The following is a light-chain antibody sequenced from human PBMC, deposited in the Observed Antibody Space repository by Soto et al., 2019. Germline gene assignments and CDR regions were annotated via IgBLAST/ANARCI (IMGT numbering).Light chain of an antibody. V-gene: IGKV3-20*01. CDR1: QSVSSNY. J-gene: IGKJ1*01. CDR3: EEFGRSPPSST. CDR2: CAS. Sequence: ETVLTQSPGTLSLSPGERATLSCRASQSVSSNYLAWYQQKPGQAPRLLIYCASTRATYIPDRFSGSGSGTDFTLTISSLEPEDFAVYYCEEFGRSPPSSTFGQGTKVEIK.